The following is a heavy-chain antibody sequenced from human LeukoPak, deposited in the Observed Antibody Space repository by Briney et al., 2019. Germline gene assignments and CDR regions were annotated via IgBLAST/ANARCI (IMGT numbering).Heavy chain of an antibody. D-gene: IGHD6-19*01. CDR3: ARDGAVAGTYNWFDP. J-gene: IGHJ5*02. CDR2: ISAYNGNT. Sequence: ASVTVSCKASSYTFTSYGISWVRQAPGQGLDWMGWISAYNGNTNYAQKLQGRVTMTTDTSTSTAYMELRSLRSDDTAVYYCARDGAVAGTYNWFDPWGQGTLVTVSS. CDR1: SYTFTSYG. V-gene: IGHV1-18*01.